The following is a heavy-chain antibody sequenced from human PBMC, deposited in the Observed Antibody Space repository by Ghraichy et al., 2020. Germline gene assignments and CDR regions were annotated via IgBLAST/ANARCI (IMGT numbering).Heavy chain of an antibody. Sequence: GSLRLSCAASGFAFSDYYMSWIRQAPGKGLEGVSCISSRSSYITYADSVKGRFTISRDDAKSSLYLQINSLRVEDTAIYYCARADGGSYSSLADYWGQGTLVTVSS. CDR3: ARADGGSYSSLADY. J-gene: IGHJ4*02. D-gene: IGHD1-26*01. CDR1: GFAFSDYY. CDR2: ISSRSSYI. V-gene: IGHV3-11*06.